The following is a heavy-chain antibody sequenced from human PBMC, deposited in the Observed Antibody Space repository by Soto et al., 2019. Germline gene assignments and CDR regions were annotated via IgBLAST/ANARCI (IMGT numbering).Heavy chain of an antibody. V-gene: IGHV3-21*01. CDR1: GFTFSSYN. CDR3: ARTKGDYYGLDV. J-gene: IGHJ6*02. Sequence: EVQLVESGGGLVKPGGSLRLSCAASGFTFSSYNMNWVRQAPGKGLEWVSSISSASSYVYYADSVKGRFTISRDNARNSLCLQMNSLRAEDTAVYYCARTKGDYYGLDVWGQGTTVIVSS. CDR2: ISSASSYV. D-gene: IGHD3-10*01.